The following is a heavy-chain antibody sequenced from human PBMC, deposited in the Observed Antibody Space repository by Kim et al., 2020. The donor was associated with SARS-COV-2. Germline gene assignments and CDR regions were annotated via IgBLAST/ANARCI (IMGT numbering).Heavy chain of an antibody. J-gene: IGHJ3*02. CDR2: ISGSGGST. Sequence: GGSLRLSCAASGFTFSSYAMSWVRQAPGKGLEWVSAISGSGGSTYYADSVKGRFTISRDNSKNTLYLQMNSLRAEDTAVYYCAKPLAMGHGSYLRAFDIWGQGTMVTVSS. CDR1: GFTFSSYA. V-gene: IGHV3-23*01. D-gene: IGHD1-26*01. CDR3: AKPLAMGHGSYLRAFDI.